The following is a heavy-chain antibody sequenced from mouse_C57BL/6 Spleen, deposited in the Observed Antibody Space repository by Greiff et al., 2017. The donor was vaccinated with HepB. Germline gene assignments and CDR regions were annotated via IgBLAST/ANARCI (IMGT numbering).Heavy chain of an antibody. CDR1: GYTFTSYW. Sequence: VQLQQPGAELVRPGSSVKLSCKASGYTFTSYWMDWVKQRPGQGLEWIGNIYPSDSETHYNQKFKDKATLTVDKSSSTAYMQLSSLTSEDSAVYYCARDGFGYYSWYFDYWGQGTTLTVSS. J-gene: IGHJ2*01. D-gene: IGHD2-3*01. V-gene: IGHV1-61*01. CDR3: ARDGFGYYSWYFDY. CDR2: IYPSDSET.